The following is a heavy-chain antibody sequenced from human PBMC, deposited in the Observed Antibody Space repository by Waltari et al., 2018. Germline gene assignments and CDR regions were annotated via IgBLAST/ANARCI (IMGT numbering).Heavy chain of an antibody. V-gene: IGHV5-51*01. CDR2: IYPGDSDT. Sequence: EVQLVQSGAEVKKPGGSLKISCKGSGYSFTSYWIGWVRQMPGKGLEWMGIIYPGDSDTRYSPSFQGQVTISADKSISTAYLQWSSLKASDTAMYYCARGSYYDSSGYYYDNAFDIWGQGTMVTVSS. CDR1: GYSFTSYW. J-gene: IGHJ3*02. D-gene: IGHD3-22*01. CDR3: ARGSYYDSSGYYYDNAFDI.